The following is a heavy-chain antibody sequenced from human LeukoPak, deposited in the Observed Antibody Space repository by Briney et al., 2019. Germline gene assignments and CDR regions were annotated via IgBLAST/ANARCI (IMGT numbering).Heavy chain of an antibody. CDR3: ARSFGASQQYTSSWYYYHMDV. CDR1: GYTFTNYY. CDR2: INPSGGST. J-gene: IGHJ6*03. Sequence: ASVKVSCKASGYTFTNYYIHWVRQAPGQGLEWMGIINPSGGSTSYVQKFQGRVTMTRDMSTSTVYMELSSLRSEDTAVYYCARSFGASQQYTSSWYYYHMDVWGKGTTVTVSS. D-gene: IGHD6-13*01. V-gene: IGHV1-46*01.